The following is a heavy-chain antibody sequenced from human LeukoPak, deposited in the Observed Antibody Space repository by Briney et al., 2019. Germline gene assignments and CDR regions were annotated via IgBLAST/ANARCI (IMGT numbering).Heavy chain of an antibody. CDR3: ARRYYDRSGYYYSPFDY. CDR2: IYYSGST. V-gene: IGHV4-39*01. CDR1: GGSISSSSYY. D-gene: IGHD3-22*01. Sequence: KSSETLSLTCTVSGGSISSSSYYWGWSRQPPGKGLEWIGSIYYSGSTYYNPSLKSRVTISVDTSKNQFSLKLSSVTAADTAVYYCARRYYDRSGYYYSPFDYWGQGTLVTVSS. J-gene: IGHJ4*02.